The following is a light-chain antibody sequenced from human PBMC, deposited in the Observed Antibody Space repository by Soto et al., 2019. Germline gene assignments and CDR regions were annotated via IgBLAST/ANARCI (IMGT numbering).Light chain of an antibody. CDR2: WAS. Sequence: EIVMTQSPDSLAVSLGERATINCKSSQSVLYSSNNKNYLTWYQQKPGQPPKLLISWASTREYGVPDRFSGSGSGTDFTLTISSLQAEDVAVYYCQQYYNTPLTFGGGTKVEIK. V-gene: IGKV4-1*01. CDR1: QSVLYSSNNKNY. J-gene: IGKJ4*01. CDR3: QQYYNTPLT.